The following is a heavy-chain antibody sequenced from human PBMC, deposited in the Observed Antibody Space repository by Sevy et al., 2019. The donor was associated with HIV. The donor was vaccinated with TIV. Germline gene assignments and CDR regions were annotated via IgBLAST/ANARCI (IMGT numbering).Heavy chain of an antibody. V-gene: IGHV1-2*02. CDR2: INPNNGDT. CDR3: ARDAGIYGPPWWFDP. CDR1: GYTLRNYW. Sequence: ASVKVSCQASGYTLRNYWIHWMRQAPGQGPEWMGWINPNNGDTLYAQTFQGRVTMTRDISISAAYMELNWLSSDDTAVYYCARDAGIYGPPWWFDPWGQGSLVTVSS. D-gene: IGHD3-10*01. J-gene: IGHJ5*02.